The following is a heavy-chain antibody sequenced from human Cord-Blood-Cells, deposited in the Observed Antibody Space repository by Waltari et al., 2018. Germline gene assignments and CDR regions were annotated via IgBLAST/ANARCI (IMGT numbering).Heavy chain of an antibody. J-gene: IGHJ6*02. D-gene: IGHD6-19*01. V-gene: IGHV4-34*01. CDR2: INHSGST. CDR3: ARNTKYSSGWYLPRSYYYYGMDV. CDR1: GGSFSGYY. Sequence: QVQLQQWGAGLLKPSETLSLTCAVYGGSFSGYYWSWIRQPPGKGLEWIGEINHSGSTTPTPPPRSRVTISVATSKNQFSLKLSSVTAADTAVYYWARNTKYSSGWYLPRSYYYYGMDVWSQGTTVTVSS.